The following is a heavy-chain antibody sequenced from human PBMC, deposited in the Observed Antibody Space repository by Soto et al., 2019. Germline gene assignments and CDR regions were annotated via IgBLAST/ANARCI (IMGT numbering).Heavy chain of an antibody. CDR1: GFTFGDYA. J-gene: IGHJ5*02. CDR2: IRSKAYGGTT. Sequence: PGGSLRLSCIASGFTFGDYAMSWFRQAPGKGLEWVGFIRSKAYGGTTEYAASVKGRFTISRDDSKSIAYLQMNSLKTEDTAVYYCTRGKSSSWPNWFDPWGQGTLVTVSS. D-gene: IGHD6-13*01. CDR3: TRGKSSSWPNWFDP. V-gene: IGHV3-49*03.